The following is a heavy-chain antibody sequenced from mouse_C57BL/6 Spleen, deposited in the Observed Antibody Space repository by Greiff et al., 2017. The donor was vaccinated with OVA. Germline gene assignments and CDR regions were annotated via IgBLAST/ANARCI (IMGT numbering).Heavy chain of an antibody. CDR1: GYSITSGYD. Sequence: EVKLMESGPGMVKPSQSLSLTCTVPGYSITSGYDWHWIRHFPGNKLEWMGYISYSGSTNYNPSLKSRISITHDTSKNHFFLKLNSVTTEDTATYYCARANWDGIDYWGQGTTLTVSS. J-gene: IGHJ2*01. V-gene: IGHV3-1*01. CDR2: ISYSGST. D-gene: IGHD4-1*01. CDR3: ARANWDGIDY.